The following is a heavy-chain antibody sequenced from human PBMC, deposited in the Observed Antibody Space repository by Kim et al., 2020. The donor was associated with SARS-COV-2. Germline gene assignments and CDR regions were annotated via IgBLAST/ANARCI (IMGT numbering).Heavy chain of an antibody. D-gene: IGHD5-12*01. CDR2: IRQDGNEM. CDR3: ARDPPPEGLRFDN. CDR1: GFIFSSYW. Sequence: GGSLRLSCAASGFIFSSYWMSWVRQVSGKGLEWVANIRQDGNEMYYVDSVRGRFTISRDNAKSSLYLQMNSLRAEDTAVYYCARDPPPEGLRFDNWGQGTLVTVSS. V-gene: IGHV3-7*01. J-gene: IGHJ4*02.